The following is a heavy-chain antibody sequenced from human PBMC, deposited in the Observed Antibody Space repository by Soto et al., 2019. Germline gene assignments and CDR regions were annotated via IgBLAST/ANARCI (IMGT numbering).Heavy chain of an antibody. J-gene: IGHJ5*02. CDR3: ARVVPGAEAWFGP. V-gene: IGHV1-18*04. D-gene: IGHD2-2*01. CDR1: GSTFTSNG. CDR2: ISTYNENM. Sequence: ASVKVSCKVSGSTFTSNGIGWVRQAPGQGLEWLGWISTYNENMDSAPKLEDRLTMTTDRSTTTAYVELRNLESDDTALYYCARVVPGAEAWFGPWGQGTLVTVSS.